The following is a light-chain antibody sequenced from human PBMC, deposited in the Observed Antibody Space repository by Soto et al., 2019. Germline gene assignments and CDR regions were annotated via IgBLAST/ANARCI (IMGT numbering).Light chain of an antibody. CDR2: KAS. CDR1: QSISSW. CDR3: QQYKSYPYT. Sequence: DIQMTQSPSTLSASVGDRVTITCGASQSISSWLAWYQQKPGKAPNLLIYKASNLQSGVPSRFSGSGSGTEFTLTISSLQPDDFATYYCQQYKSYPYTFGQGTKVDIK. J-gene: IGKJ2*01. V-gene: IGKV1-5*03.